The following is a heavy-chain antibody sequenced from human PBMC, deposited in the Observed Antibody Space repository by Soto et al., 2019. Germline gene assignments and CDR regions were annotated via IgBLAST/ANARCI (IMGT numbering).Heavy chain of an antibody. CDR3: AKRGEKTGRNLDC. CDR1: GFIFENFG. D-gene: IGHD3-10*01. J-gene: IGHJ4*02. V-gene: IGHV3-23*01. CDR2: ISGSGFKK. Sequence: PVGSLRLSFAASGFIFENFGMSWVRQAPGKGLEWISSISGSGFKKYYADSVKGRFTISRDNSRNTLYLQMSSLRDEDTAIYYRAKRGEKTGRNLDCWGQGTLVTVSS.